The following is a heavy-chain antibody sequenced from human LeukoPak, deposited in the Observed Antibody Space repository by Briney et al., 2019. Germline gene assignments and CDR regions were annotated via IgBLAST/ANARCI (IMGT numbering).Heavy chain of an antibody. Sequence: ASVTVSCTASGYTFTSYGISWVRQAPGQGLEWMGWISAYNGNTNYAQKLQGRVTMTTDTSTSTAYMELRSLRSDDTAVYYCARDRLLRYFDWLFTPSDAFDIWGQGTMVTVSS. J-gene: IGHJ3*02. D-gene: IGHD3-9*01. CDR1: GYTFTSYG. V-gene: IGHV1-18*01. CDR3: ARDRLLRYFDWLFTPSDAFDI. CDR2: ISAYNGNT.